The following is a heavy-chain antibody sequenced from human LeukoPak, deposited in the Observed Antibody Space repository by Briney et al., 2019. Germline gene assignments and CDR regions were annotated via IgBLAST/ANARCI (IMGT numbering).Heavy chain of an antibody. Sequence: SETLSLTCAVYGGSFSGYYWSWIRQPPGKGLEWIGEINHSGSTNYNPSLKSRVTISVDTSKNQFSLKLSSVTAADTAVYYCARVIGNTIFGVVIKTPKYYFDYWGQGTLVTVSP. D-gene: IGHD3-3*01. CDR1: GGSFSGYY. J-gene: IGHJ4*02. V-gene: IGHV4-34*01. CDR2: INHSGST. CDR3: ARVIGNTIFGVVIKTPKYYFDY.